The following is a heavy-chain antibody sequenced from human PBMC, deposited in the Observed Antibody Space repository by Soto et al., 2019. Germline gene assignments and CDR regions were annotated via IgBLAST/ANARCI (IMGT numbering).Heavy chain of an antibody. CDR3: ARDLGYCSSTSCLNYYYYGMDV. D-gene: IGHD2-2*01. Sequence: SVEVSCKASGGTFSSYAISWVRQAPGQGLEWMGGIIPIFGTANYAQKFQGRVTITADKSTSTAYMELSSLRSEDTAVYYCARDLGYCSSTSCLNYYYYGMDVWGQGTTVTVSS. J-gene: IGHJ6*02. V-gene: IGHV1-69*06. CDR1: GGTFSSYA. CDR2: IIPIFGTA.